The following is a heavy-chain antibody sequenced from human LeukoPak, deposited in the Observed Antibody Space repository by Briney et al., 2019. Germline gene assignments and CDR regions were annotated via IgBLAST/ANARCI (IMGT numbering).Heavy chain of an antibody. CDR3: ARVGVDDSGNIIKYFFDY. V-gene: IGHV4-34*01. Sequence: SETLSLTCAVYGGSFSGYYWSWIRQPPGKGLEWIGEINHSGSTNYNPSLKSRVTISVDTSKNQFSLKLSPVTAADTAVYYCARVGVDDSGNIIKYFFDYWGQGTLVTVSS. D-gene: IGHD4-23*01. CDR1: GGSFSGYY. J-gene: IGHJ4*02. CDR2: INHSGST.